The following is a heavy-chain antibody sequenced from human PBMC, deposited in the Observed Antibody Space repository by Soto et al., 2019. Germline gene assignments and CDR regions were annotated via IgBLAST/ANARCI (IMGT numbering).Heavy chain of an antibody. CDR2: IYPGDSDT. V-gene: IGHV5-51*01. Sequence: PGESLKISCKGAGYSFTSYWIGWVRQMPGKGLEWMGIIYPGDSDTRYSPSFQGQVTISADKSISTAYLQWSSLKASDTAMYYCARRGYSPLGGYYGMDVWGQGTTVTVSS. CDR3: ARRGYSPLGGYYGMDV. CDR1: GYSFTSYW. D-gene: IGHD5-18*01. J-gene: IGHJ6*02.